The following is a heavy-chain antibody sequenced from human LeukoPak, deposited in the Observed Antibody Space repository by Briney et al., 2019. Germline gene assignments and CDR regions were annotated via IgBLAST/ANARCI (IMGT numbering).Heavy chain of an antibody. J-gene: IGHJ2*01. CDR1: GFTFSNAW. CDR2: IKSKTDGGTT. D-gene: IGHD2-2*01. Sequence: PGGSLRLSCAASGFTFSNAWMSWVRQAPGKGLEWVGRIKSKTDGGTTDYAAPVKGRFTISRDDSKNTLYLQMNSLRAEDTAVYYCARDLPYIVVVPAAEGLDLWGRGTLVTVSS. CDR3: ARDLPYIVVVPAAEGLDL. V-gene: IGHV3-15*01.